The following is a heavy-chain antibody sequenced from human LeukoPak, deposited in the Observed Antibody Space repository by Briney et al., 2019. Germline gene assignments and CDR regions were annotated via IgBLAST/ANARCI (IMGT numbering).Heavy chain of an antibody. Sequence: PSGTLSLTCTVSGDSVSSGNYYLSWIRQPPGEGLDWITYMSPSGTTKYNPSLKSRVTTSVDTSRTQFSLRLSSVTAADTAVYYCARGQDDRSGTFDYWGQGILVTVSS. CDR1: GDSVSSGNYY. V-gene: IGHV4-61*01. CDR3: ARGQDDRSGTFDY. CDR2: MSPSGTT. J-gene: IGHJ4*02. D-gene: IGHD3-22*01.